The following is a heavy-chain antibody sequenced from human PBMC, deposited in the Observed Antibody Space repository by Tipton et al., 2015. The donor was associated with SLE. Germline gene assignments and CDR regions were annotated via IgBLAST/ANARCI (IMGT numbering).Heavy chain of an antibody. Sequence: GSLRLSCAASGFTFSNYGLHWVRQVPGKGLEFVSSITSDGGVPSYAESVKGRFTISRDNSKNTLFLQMDSLRVDDMAVYHCARMSSSGWSHRWLDLWGRGTLVTVSS. J-gene: IGHJ2*01. D-gene: IGHD6-19*01. CDR1: GFTFSNYG. V-gene: IGHV3-64*02. CDR2: ITSDGGVP. CDR3: ARMSSSGWSHRWLDL.